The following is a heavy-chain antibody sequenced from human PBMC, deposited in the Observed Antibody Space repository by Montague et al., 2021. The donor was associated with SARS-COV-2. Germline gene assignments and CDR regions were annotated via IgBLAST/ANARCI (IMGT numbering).Heavy chain of an antibody. CDR2: IYYSGST. Sequence: SETLSLTCTVSGGSISGYYWSWIRQSPGKGLEWIGYIYYSGSTKYNPFLESRVTVSVDRSKNQVSLKLSSVTPADTAVYYCARLLRSCSNGVCRTYYSYARAVGGQGTTVTVSS. D-gene: IGHD2-8*01. CDR3: ARLLRSCSNGVCRTYYSYARAV. J-gene: IGHJ6*02. CDR1: GGSISGYY. V-gene: IGHV4-59*01.